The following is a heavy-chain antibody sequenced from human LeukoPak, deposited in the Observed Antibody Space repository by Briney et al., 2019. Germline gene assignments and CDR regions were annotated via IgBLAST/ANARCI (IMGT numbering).Heavy chain of an antibody. CDR1: GYSFTSYW. D-gene: IGHD3-16*01. J-gene: IGHJ4*02. Sequence: KYGESLKISCKGSGYSFTSYWIGWVRQLPGKGLEWMGIIYPDDSDTTYSPSFQGLVTFSADKSVSTAFLQWSSLKASDTAMYCCARRGISSLGDFYFDYWGQGTLVTVSS. CDR3: ARRGISSLGDFYFDY. CDR2: IYPDDSDT. V-gene: IGHV5-51*01.